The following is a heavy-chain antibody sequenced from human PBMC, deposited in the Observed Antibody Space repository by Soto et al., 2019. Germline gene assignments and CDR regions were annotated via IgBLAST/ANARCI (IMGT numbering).Heavy chain of an antibody. CDR2: IYSDGTT. Sequence: LSLTCTVSGGYISGYYWSWVRQPAGKGLEWVGRIYSDGTTNYSPSLKSRVTMSLDTSKDQFSLHLNSVTAADTAVYYCSRVGCSNSKCYTRGMDVWGQGTTVTVSS. V-gene: IGHV4-4*07. CDR1: GGYISGYY. CDR3: SRVGCSNSKCYTRGMDV. J-gene: IGHJ6*02. D-gene: IGHD2-2*01.